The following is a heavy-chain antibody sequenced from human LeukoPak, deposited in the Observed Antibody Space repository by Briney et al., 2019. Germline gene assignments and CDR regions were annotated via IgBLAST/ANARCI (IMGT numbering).Heavy chain of an antibody. CDR1: GFTFSNAW. D-gene: IGHD3-10*01. Sequence: PGGSLRLSCAASGFTFSNAWMSWVRQAPGKGLEWVGRIKGKTDGGTTDYAAPVKGRFTISRDDSKNTLYLQMNSLKTEDTAVYYCTTGDPMVRGVLDYWGQGTLVTVSS. V-gene: IGHV3-15*01. J-gene: IGHJ4*02. CDR3: TTGDPMVRGVLDY. CDR2: IKGKTDGGTT.